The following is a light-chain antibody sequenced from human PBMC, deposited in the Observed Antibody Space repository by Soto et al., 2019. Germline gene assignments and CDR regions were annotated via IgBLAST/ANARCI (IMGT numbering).Light chain of an antibody. Sequence: EIVLTQSPGTLSFSPGERATLSFRASQSVSASYLAWYQQKPGQAPRLLIYGAFNRATGIPARFSGSGSGTDFTLTISSLEPEDFAVYYCQQRNIWPPVTFGQGTRLEIK. CDR2: GAF. V-gene: IGKV3-11*01. CDR3: QQRNIWPPVT. CDR1: QSVSASY. J-gene: IGKJ5*01.